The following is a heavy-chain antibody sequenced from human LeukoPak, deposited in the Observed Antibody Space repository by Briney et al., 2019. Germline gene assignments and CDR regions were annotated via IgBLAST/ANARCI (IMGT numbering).Heavy chain of an antibody. CDR2: ISGSGGST. CDR3: AKRGGFGELGAFDY. J-gene: IGHJ4*02. Sequence: PGGSLRLSCTASGFTFSSYAMSWVRQAPGKGLEWVSAISGSGGSTYYADSVQGRFTISRDNSKNTLYLQMNSLRAEDTAVYYCAKRGGFGELGAFDYWGQGTLVTVSS. CDR1: GFTFSSYA. V-gene: IGHV3-23*01. D-gene: IGHD3-10*01.